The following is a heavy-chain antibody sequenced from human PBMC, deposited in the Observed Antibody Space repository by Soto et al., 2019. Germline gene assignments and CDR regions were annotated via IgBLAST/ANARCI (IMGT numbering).Heavy chain of an antibody. Sequence: GWSLRLSCASSVFTFISYSMNWVRQAPGKGLEWVSYISSSSSTIYYADSVKGRFTISRDNAKNSLYLQMNSLRDEDTAVYYCASQNSSTRGVDYWGQGTLVTVLL. J-gene: IGHJ4*02. D-gene: IGHD6-19*01. CDR1: VFTFISYS. CDR2: ISSSSSTI. V-gene: IGHV3-48*02. CDR3: ASQNSSTRGVDY.